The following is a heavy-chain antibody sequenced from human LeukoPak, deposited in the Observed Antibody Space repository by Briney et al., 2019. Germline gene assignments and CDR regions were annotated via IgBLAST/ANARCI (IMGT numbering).Heavy chain of an antibody. CDR3: ARGSSSNSRYFDY. Sequence: SQTLSLTCAISGDSVSSNSATWTWIRRSPSRGLEWLGRTYYRSKWYNDYAVSVKGRITINPDTSKNQFSLQLNSVTPEDTAVYYCARGSSSNSRYFDYWGQGTLVTVSS. CDR1: GDSVSSNSAT. V-gene: IGHV6-1*01. J-gene: IGHJ4*02. CDR2: TYYRSKWYN. D-gene: IGHD6-13*01.